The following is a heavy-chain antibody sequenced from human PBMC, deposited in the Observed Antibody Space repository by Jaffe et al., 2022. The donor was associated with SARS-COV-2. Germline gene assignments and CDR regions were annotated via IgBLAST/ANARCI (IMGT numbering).Heavy chain of an antibody. CDR3: AKGYKVDYYYGMDV. CDR1: GFTFDDYA. Sequence: EVQLVESGGGLVQPGRSLRLSCAASGFTFDDYAMHWVRQAPGKGLEWVSGISWNSGSIGYADSVKGRFTISRDNAKNSLYLQMNSLRAEDTALYYCAKGYKVDYYYGMDVWGQGTTVTVSS. V-gene: IGHV3-9*01. CDR2: ISWNSGSI. J-gene: IGHJ6*02. D-gene: IGHD5-12*01.